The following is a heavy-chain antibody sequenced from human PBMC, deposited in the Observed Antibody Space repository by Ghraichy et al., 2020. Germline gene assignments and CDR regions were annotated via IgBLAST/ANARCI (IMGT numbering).Heavy chain of an antibody. CDR1: GFTFSSYG. J-gene: IGHJ4*02. CDR2: ISYDGSNK. D-gene: IGHD1-26*01. CDR3: AKDREQPLDY. V-gene: IGHV3-30*18. Sequence: GGSLRLSCAASGFTFSSYGMHWVRQAPGKGLEWVAVISYDGSNKYYADSVKGRFTISRDNSKNTLYLQMNSLRAEDTAVYYCAKDREQPLDYWGQGTLVTVSS.